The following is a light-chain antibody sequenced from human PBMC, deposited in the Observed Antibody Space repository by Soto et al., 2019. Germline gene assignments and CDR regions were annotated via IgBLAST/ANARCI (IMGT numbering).Light chain of an antibody. CDR3: QQYNNWWT. V-gene: IGKV1-5*03. CDR2: KAS. Sequence: DIQMTQSPSTLSASVGDRVTITCRASQSISSWLAWYQQKPGKAPKLLIYKASSLESGVPSRFSGSGSGTEFTLTISSLQSEDFAVYYCQQYNNWWTFGQGTKVE. J-gene: IGKJ1*01. CDR1: QSISSW.